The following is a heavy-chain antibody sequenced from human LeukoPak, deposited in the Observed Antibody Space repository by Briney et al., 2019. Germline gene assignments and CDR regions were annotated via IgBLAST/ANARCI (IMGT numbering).Heavy chain of an antibody. CDR2: IIPIFATS. Sequence: SVKVSCKASGGTFSSSDISWVRQAPGQGLEWMGGIIPIFATSNYAQKFQGRVTITADESTSTVYMDLSSLRSEDTAVYYCARGGRGYCTGTSCYGQDAFDIWGQGTMVTVS. D-gene: IGHD2-2*01. V-gene: IGHV1-69*01. CDR3: ARGGRGYCTGTSCYGQDAFDI. CDR1: GGTFSSSD. J-gene: IGHJ3*02.